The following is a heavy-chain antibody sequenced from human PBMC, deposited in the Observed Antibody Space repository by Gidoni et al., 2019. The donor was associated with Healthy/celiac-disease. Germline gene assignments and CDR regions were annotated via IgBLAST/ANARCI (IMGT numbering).Heavy chain of an antibody. Sequence: EVQLVESGGGLVQPGGSLRPSCSASGFTFSSYAMHWVRQAPRKGREYVSAISSNGGSTYYADSVKGRFTISRDNSKNTLYLQMSSLRAEDTAVYYCVKGETTVQHGMDVWGQGTTVTVSS. CDR1: GFTFSSYA. CDR3: VKGETTVQHGMDV. V-gene: IGHV3-64D*06. CDR2: ISSNGGST. J-gene: IGHJ6*02. D-gene: IGHD4-4*01.